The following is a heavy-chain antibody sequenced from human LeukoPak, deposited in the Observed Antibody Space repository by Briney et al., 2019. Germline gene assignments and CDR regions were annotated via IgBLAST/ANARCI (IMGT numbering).Heavy chain of an antibody. V-gene: IGHV5-51*01. CDR1: GYSFTSYW. Sequence: GQSLKISCKGSGYSFTSYWIGWARQKHGKGREWIGIIFPGDSDTRYSPSFQGQVTISADKSISTAYLQWSSLKASDTAMYYCARRLTYDSRAYYCLDYWGQGTLVTVSS. D-gene: IGHD3-22*01. J-gene: IGHJ4*02. CDR3: ARRLTYDSRAYYCLDY. CDR2: IFPGDSDT.